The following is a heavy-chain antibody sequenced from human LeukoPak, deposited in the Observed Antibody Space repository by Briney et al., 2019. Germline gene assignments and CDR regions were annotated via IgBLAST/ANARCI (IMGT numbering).Heavy chain of an antibody. CDR2: INPSDDST. D-gene: IGHD2-8*01. V-gene: IGHV1-46*01. Sequence: ASVKVSCKASGYTFTSYYMHWVRQAPGQGLEWMGIINPSDDSTNYAQKFQGRVTMTRDMSANAVYMELSSLRSEDTAVYYCARSALIDYFYYMDVWGKGTTVTVSS. CDR3: ARSALIDYFYYMDV. J-gene: IGHJ6*03. CDR1: GYTFTSYY.